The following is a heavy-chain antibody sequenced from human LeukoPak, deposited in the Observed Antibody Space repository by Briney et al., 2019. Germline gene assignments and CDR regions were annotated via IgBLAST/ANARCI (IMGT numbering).Heavy chain of an antibody. J-gene: IGHJ3*02. CDR3: AHYQSSSWEDAFDI. CDR2: IYWNDDK. Sequence: SGPTLVNPTQTLTLTCTFSGFSLSTSGVGVGWIRQPPGKALEWLALIYWNDDKRYSPSLKSRLTIIKDTSKNQVVLTMTNMDPVDTATYYCAHYQSSSWEDAFDIWGQGTMVTVSS. D-gene: IGHD6-13*01. V-gene: IGHV2-5*01. CDR1: GFSLSTSGVG.